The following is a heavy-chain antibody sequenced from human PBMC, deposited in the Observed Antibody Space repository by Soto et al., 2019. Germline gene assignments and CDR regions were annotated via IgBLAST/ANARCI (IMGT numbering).Heavy chain of an antibody. Sequence: EVQLVESGGGSVQPGGSLRLSCAASEFTFSTYAMNWVRQAPGKGLEWVSYISSSSQNIRYADSVKGRFTISRDNAKNSLYLQMNSLRAEDTAVYYCARDQSRGQVFYYYMDVWGKGTTVTVSS. V-gene: IGHV3-48*01. CDR2: ISSSSQNI. D-gene: IGHD3-10*01. CDR3: ARDQSRGQVFYYYMDV. CDR1: EFTFSTYA. J-gene: IGHJ6*03.